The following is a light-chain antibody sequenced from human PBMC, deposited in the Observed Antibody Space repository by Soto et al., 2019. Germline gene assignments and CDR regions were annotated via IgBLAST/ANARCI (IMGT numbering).Light chain of an antibody. Sequence: ETVMTQSPSTLSVSPVGRFTLSFIASQSVSSNLAWYQQKPGQAPRVLIYGASTRATGIPARFSGSGSGTEFTLTISSLQSEDFAVYYCQQYNNWPPITFGQGTRLEIK. V-gene: IGKV3D-15*01. CDR1: QSVSSN. CDR2: GAS. CDR3: QQYNNWPPIT. J-gene: IGKJ5*01.